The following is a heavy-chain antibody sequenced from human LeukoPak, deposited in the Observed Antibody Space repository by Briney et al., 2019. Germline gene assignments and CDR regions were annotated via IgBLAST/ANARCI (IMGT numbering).Heavy chain of an antibody. Sequence: TGGSLRLSCAASGFTFSSYAMHWVRQARGKGLEYVSAISSNGGSTYYANSVKGRFTISRENSKNTLYLQMGSLRAEDMAVYYCARDRSANYYYMDVWGKGTTVTVSS. CDR1: GFTFSSYA. J-gene: IGHJ6*03. V-gene: IGHV3-64*01. CDR3: ARDRSANYYYMDV. CDR2: ISSNGGST. D-gene: IGHD2-8*01.